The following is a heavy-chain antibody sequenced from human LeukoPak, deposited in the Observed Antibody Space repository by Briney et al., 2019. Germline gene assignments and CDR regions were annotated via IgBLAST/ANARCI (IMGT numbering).Heavy chain of an antibody. J-gene: IGHJ4*02. CDR3: ARDEGPITMTLDY. Sequence: GGSLRLSCAASRFTFTSYAMSWVRQAPGKGLEWVSSITDSGGSTYYADSVKGRFTISRDNSKNTLYLQMNSLRAEDTAVYYCARDEGPITMTLDYWGQGTLVTVSS. V-gene: IGHV3-23*01. CDR2: ITDSGGST. CDR1: RFTFTSYA. D-gene: IGHD3-22*01.